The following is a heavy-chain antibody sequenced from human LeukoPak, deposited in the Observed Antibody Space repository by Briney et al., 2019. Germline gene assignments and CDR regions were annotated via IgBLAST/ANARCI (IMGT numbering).Heavy chain of an antibody. J-gene: IGHJ4*02. CDR2: IYPADSDT. Sequence: LGESLQISCQGSGSSFTRYWIGWARQMPETGLEWMGVIYPADSDTTYNPSFQGQVTISVDRSINAAYLQWSSLKASDTAMYYCARRCMSGYCSSGGPMDDYWGQGTLVTVSS. D-gene: IGHD2-15*01. CDR1: GSSFTRYW. V-gene: IGHV5-51*01. CDR3: ARRCMSGYCSSGGPMDDY.